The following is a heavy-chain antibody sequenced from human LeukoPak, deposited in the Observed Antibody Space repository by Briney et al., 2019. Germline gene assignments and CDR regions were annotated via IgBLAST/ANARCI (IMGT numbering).Heavy chain of an antibody. CDR3: ARTTAADHYYYYMDV. CDR1: GGSISSSSYY. Sequence: PSETLSLTCTVSGGSISSSSYYWGWIRQPPGKGLEWIGSIYYSGSTYYNPSLKSRVTISVDTSKNQFSLKLSSVTAADTAVYYCARTTAADHYYYYMDVWGKGTTVTVSS. CDR2: IYYSGST. J-gene: IGHJ6*03. V-gene: IGHV4-39*07. D-gene: IGHD6-13*01.